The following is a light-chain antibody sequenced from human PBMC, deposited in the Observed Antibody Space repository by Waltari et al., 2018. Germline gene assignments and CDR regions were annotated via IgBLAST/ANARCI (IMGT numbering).Light chain of an antibody. CDR3: QQRSNTWS. Sequence: EIVLTPSPATLSFSPGQRATLSCRASQSVSSYLAWYQQKPGQAPRLLIYDASNRATGIPARFSGSGSGTDFTLTISSLEPEDFAVYYCQQRSNTWSFGQGTKVEIK. CDR2: DAS. CDR1: QSVSSY. V-gene: IGKV3-11*01. J-gene: IGKJ1*01.